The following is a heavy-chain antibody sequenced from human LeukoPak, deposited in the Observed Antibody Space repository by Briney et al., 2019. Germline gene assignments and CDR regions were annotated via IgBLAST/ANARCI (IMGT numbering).Heavy chain of an antibody. CDR3: ARVGAMVL. V-gene: IGHV1-2*02. Sequence: VASVKVSFKASGYTFTGYYMHWVRQAPGQGLEWMGWINPNSGGTNYAQKFQGRITMTRDKSISTAYMDLTSLRSDDTAVYYCARVGAMVLWGQGTLVTVSS. CDR2: INPNSGGT. J-gene: IGHJ1*01. D-gene: IGHD5-18*01. CDR1: GYTFTGYY.